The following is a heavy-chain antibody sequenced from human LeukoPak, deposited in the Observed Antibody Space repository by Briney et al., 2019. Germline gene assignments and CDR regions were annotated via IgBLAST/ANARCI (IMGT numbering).Heavy chain of an antibody. D-gene: IGHD6-13*01. CDR1: GFTFSSYS. CDR3: ARVRPSSSWYDRAYYFDY. Sequence: PGGSLRLSCAASGFTFSSYSMNWVRQAPGKGLEWVSSISSSSSYIYYADSVKGRFTISRDNAKNSLYLQMNSLRAEDTAVYYCARVRPSSSWYDRAYYFDYWGQGTLVTVPS. CDR2: ISSSSSYI. J-gene: IGHJ4*02. V-gene: IGHV3-21*01.